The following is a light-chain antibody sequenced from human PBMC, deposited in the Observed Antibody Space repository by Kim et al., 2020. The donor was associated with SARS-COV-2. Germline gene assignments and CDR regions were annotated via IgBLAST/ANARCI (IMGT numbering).Light chain of an antibody. V-gene: IGKV1-6*01. CDR2: AAY. Sequence: IQMTQSPSSLSASVGDRVTITCRASKGIRNDLCWYQHRQVKAPKLLLYAAYRLQSGVPPRFSVRGSGTDFTLTFSGLQPEDFATCYCLQDNKYQCTFGQGTKGDIK. CDR3: LQDNKYQCT. J-gene: IGKJ1*01. CDR1: KGIRND.